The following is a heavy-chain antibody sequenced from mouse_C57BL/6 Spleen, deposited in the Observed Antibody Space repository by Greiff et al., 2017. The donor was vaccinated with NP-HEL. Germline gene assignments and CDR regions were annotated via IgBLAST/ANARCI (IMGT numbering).Heavy chain of an antibody. CDR2: INPNYGTT. V-gene: IGHV1-39*01. CDR1: GYSFTDYN. J-gene: IGHJ4*01. CDR3: ARITTVVATDAMDY. Sequence: EVQVVESGPELVKPGASVKISCKASGYSFTDYNMNWVKQSNGKSLEWIGVINPNYGTTSYNQKFKGKATLTVDQSSSTAYMQLNSLTSEDSAVYYCARITTVVATDAMDYWGQGTSVTVSS. D-gene: IGHD1-1*01.